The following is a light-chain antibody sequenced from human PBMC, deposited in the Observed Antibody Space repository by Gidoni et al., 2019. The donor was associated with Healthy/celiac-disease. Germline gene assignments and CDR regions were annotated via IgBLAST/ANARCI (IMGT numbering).Light chain of an antibody. J-gene: IGLJ2*01. V-gene: IGLV2-8*01. Sequence: QSALTQPPSASGSPGQPVTISCTGTSSDVGGYNYVSWYQQHPGKAPKLMIYEVSKRPSGVPDRFSGSKSGNTASLTVSGLQAEDEADYYCSSYAGSNVVVFGGGTKLTVL. CDR1: SSDVGGYNY. CDR3: SSYAGSNVVV. CDR2: EVS.